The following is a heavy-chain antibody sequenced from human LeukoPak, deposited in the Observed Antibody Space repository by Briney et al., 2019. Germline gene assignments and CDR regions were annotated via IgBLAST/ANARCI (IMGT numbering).Heavy chain of an antibody. D-gene: IGHD2-15*01. CDR2: IKQDGSEK. CDR1: GFTFSSYW. J-gene: IGHJ6*04. CDR3: AGDTPGYCSGGSCYGMDV. V-gene: IGHV3-7*03. Sequence: GGSLRLSCAASGFTFSSYWMSWVRQAPGKGLEWVANIKQDGSEKYYVDSVKGRFTISRDNAKNSLYLQMNSLRAEDTAVYYCAGDTPGYCSGGSCYGMDVWGKGTTATVSS.